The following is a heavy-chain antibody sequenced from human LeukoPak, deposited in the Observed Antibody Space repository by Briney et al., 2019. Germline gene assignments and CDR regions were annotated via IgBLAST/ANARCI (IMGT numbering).Heavy chain of an antibody. CDR3: ARGPDSSDWYEPVDY. Sequence: PGGSLRLSCAASGFILRSYAMSWVRQAPGKGLEWVSVIYSGGSTYHADSVKGRFTISRDNSKNTLYLQMNSLRAEDTAVYYCARGPDSSDWYEPVDYWGQGTLVTVSS. V-gene: IGHV3-66*01. D-gene: IGHD6-13*01. CDR2: IYSGGST. J-gene: IGHJ4*02. CDR1: GFILRSYA.